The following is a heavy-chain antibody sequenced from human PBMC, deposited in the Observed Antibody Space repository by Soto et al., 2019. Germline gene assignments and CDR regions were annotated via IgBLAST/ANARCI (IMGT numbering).Heavy chain of an antibody. CDR3: ARGITIFGVVIIGFGP. V-gene: IGHV4-59*01. D-gene: IGHD3-3*01. CDR2: IYYSGST. J-gene: IGHJ5*02. Sequence: PWGTLSLTCTVSGGSISSYYWSWIRQPPGKGLEWIGYIYYSGSTNYNPSLKSRVTISVDTSKNQFSLKLSSVTAADTAVYYCARGITIFGVVIIGFGPWGQGTLVTVSS. CDR1: GGSISSYY.